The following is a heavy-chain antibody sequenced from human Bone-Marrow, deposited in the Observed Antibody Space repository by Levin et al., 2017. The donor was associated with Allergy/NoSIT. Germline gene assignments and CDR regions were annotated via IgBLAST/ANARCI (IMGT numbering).Heavy chain of an antibody. V-gene: IGHV3-7*03. Sequence: GGSLRLSCAASGFTFSTYWMRWVRQAPGKGLECVANIKQDGSEKYYVDSVKGRFTISRDNAKNSLYLQMNSLRAEDTAVYYCARVVGLGVSDLGGLFAYYFDYWGQGTLVTVSS. CDR3: ARVVGLGVSDLGGLFAYYFDY. J-gene: IGHJ4*02. CDR2: IKQDGSEK. CDR1: GFTFSTYW. D-gene: IGHD3-16*01.